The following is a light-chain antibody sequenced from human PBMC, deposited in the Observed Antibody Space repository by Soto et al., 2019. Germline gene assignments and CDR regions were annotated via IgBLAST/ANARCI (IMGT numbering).Light chain of an antibody. CDR1: SSNIGAGYD. CDR3: QSYDSSLSGYV. Sequence: QSVLRQPPSVSGAPGQRVTISCTGSSSNIGAGYDVYWYQQLPGTAPKLLIYGNNNRPSGVPDRFSGSKSGTSASLAITGLQAEDEADYYCQSYDSSLSGYVFGTGTKVTVL. J-gene: IGLJ1*01. CDR2: GNN. V-gene: IGLV1-40*01.